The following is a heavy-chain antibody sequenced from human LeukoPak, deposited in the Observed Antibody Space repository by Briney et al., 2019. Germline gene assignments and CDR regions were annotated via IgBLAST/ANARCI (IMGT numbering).Heavy chain of an antibody. Sequence: SETLSLTCAVYGGSFCGYYWTWIRQPPGKGLEWIGEINYSGSTNYNPSLKSRVTISVDTSKNQFSLKLSSVTAADTAVYYCARGPSERYYESSGYYYFDYWGQGTLVTVSS. V-gene: IGHV4-34*01. CDR3: ARGPSERYYESSGYYYFDY. D-gene: IGHD3-22*01. CDR1: GGSFCGYY. CDR2: INYSGST. J-gene: IGHJ4*02.